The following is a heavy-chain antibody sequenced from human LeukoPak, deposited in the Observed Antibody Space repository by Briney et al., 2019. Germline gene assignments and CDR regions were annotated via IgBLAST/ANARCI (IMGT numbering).Heavy chain of an antibody. CDR3: ARVIAGGWFDP. J-gene: IGHJ5*02. Sequence: PSETLSLTCTVSGGSISSYYWSWLRQPPGKGLGWIGYIYYSGSTNYNPSLKSRVTISVDTSKNQFSLKLSSVTAADTAVYYCARVIAGGWFDPWGQGTLVTVSS. V-gene: IGHV4-59*01. D-gene: IGHD6-13*01. CDR1: GGSISSYY. CDR2: IYYSGST.